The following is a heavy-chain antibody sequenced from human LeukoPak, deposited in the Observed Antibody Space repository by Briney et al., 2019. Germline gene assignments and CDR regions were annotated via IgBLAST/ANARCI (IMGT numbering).Heavy chain of an antibody. J-gene: IGHJ4*02. CDR1: GDSISSGDYY. D-gene: IGHD6-13*01. V-gene: IGHV4-31*03. CDR3: ARVREATIAPFFDY. CDR2: IYYSGST. Sequence: SETLSLTCTVSGDSISSGDYYWTWIRQHPGNGLEWIGCIYYSGSTYYNLSLKSRVIISADTSKNHFSLKLSSVTAADTAVYYCARVREATIAPFFDYWGQGILVTVSS.